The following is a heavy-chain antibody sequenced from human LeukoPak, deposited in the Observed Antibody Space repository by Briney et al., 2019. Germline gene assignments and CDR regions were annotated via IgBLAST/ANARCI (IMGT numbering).Heavy chain of an antibody. CDR2: INDYTGNT. Sequence: SETLSLTYDVFGGSFTDYFWTWIRQSPGKGLEWIGEINDYTGNTNYNPSLNSRVSITLEKSKNQFSLELRSLTAADTAVYARARGRIAKIEVVHSFHYGMDVWGQGTTVTVSS. D-gene: IGHD3-22*01. J-gene: IGHJ6*02. CDR1: GGSFTDYF. CDR3: ARGRIAKIEVVHSFHYGMDV. V-gene: IGHV4-34*01.